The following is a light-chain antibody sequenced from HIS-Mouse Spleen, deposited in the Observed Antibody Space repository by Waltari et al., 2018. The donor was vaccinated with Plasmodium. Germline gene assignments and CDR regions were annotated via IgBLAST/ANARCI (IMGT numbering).Light chain of an antibody. CDR3: CSYAGSRV. CDR1: SSDVGSYYC. V-gene: IGLV2-23*01. J-gene: IGLJ2*01. CDR2: EGS. Sequence: QSALTQPASVSGSPGQSITIPCTGTSSDVGSYYCCSWYQQHPGKAPKLMIYEGSKRPSGVSNRFSGSKSGNTASLTISGLQAEDEADYYCCSYAGSRVFGGGTKLTVL.